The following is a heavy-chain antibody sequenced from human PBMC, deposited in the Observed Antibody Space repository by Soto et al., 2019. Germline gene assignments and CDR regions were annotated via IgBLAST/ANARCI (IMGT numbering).Heavy chain of an antibody. J-gene: IGHJ4*02. CDR3: ATDGNGYDLYDS. CDR1: GYSINSSYYY. CDR2: IFYSGRT. D-gene: IGHD5-12*01. Sequence: LSLTCIVSGYSINSSYYYWSWIRQPPGKGLEWIGYIFYSGRTYYNPSLKSRITMSLDTSKNQFSLNLNSVTAADTAVYYCATDGNGYDLYDSWSQRTLVTVSS. V-gene: IGHV4-30-4*01.